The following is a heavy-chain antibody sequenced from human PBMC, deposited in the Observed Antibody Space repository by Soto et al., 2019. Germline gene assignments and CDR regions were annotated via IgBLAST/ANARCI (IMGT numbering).Heavy chain of an antibody. CDR1: GFTFSSYW. D-gene: IGHD3-10*01. CDR2: IKSDGSVT. CDR3: ARFSGAY. V-gene: IGHV3-74*01. Sequence: EVQLVESGGGLVQPGGSLRLSCAASGFTFSSYWMHWVRQAPGKGLVWVSNIKSDGSVTNYADSVKGRFIISRDNAKNTLYLQMTSLRVDDTAVYFCARFSGAYWGQGTLVTVSS. J-gene: IGHJ4*02.